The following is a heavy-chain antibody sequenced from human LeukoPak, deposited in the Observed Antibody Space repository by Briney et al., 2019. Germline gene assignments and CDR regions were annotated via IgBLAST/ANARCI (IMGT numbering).Heavy chain of an antibody. CDR3: ARARTYSSSWYFDY. J-gene: IGHJ4*02. CDR1: GFTFSSYA. CDR2: ISYDGSNK. V-gene: IGHV3-30-3*01. Sequence: PGRSLRLSCAASGFTFSSYAMHWVRQAPGKGLEWVAVISYDGSNKYYADSVKGRFTISRDNSKNTLYLQMNSLRAEDTAVYYCARARTYSSSWYFDYWGQGTLVTVSS. D-gene: IGHD6-13*01.